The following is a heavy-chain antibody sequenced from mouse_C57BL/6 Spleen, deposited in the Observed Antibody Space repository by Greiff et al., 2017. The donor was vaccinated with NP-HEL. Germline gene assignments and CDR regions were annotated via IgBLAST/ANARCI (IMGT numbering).Heavy chain of an antibody. Sequence: QVQLQQPGAELVKPGASVKMSCKASGYTFTSYWITWVKQRPGQGLEWIGDIYPGSGSTNYNEKFKSKATLTVDTSSSTAYMQLSSLTSEDSAVYYCASRRPYDGYHYDAMDYWGQGTSVTVSS. CDR3: ASRRPYDGYHYDAMDY. D-gene: IGHD2-3*01. V-gene: IGHV1-55*01. CDR2: IYPGSGST. CDR1: GYTFTSYW. J-gene: IGHJ4*01.